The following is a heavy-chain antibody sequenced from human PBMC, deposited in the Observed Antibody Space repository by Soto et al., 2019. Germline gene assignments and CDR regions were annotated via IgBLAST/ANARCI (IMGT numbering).Heavy chain of an antibody. J-gene: IGHJ4*02. CDR2: IYYSGST. CDR1: GGSISSGDYY. Sequence: SETLSLTCTVSGGSISSGDYYWSWIRQPPGKGLEWIGYIYYSGSTYYNPSLKSRVTISVDTSKNQFSLKLSSVTAADTAVYYCARGAIFGVVIIFPTYFDYWGQGTLVTVSS. V-gene: IGHV4-30-4*01. CDR3: ARGAIFGVVIIFPTYFDY. D-gene: IGHD3-3*02.